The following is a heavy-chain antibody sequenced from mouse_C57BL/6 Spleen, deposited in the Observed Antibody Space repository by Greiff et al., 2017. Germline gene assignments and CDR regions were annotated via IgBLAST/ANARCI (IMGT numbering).Heavy chain of an antibody. CDR3: ARLTSRAMDY. V-gene: IGHV5-17*01. Sequence: EVQGVESGGGLVKPGGSLKLSCAASGFTFSDYGMHWVRQAPEKGLEWVAYISSGSITIYYADTVKGRFTISRDNAKNTLFLQMTSLRSEDTAMYYCARLTSRAMDYWGQGTSATVSS. D-gene: IGHD1-1*01. CDR2: ISSGSITI. J-gene: IGHJ4*01. CDR1: GFTFSDYG.